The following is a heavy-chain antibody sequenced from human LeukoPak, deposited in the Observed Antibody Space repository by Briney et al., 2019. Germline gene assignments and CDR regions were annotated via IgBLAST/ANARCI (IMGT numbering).Heavy chain of an antibody. J-gene: IGHJ6*03. CDR2: INPNSGGT. CDR1: GYTFTGYY. V-gene: IGHV1-2*02. Sequence: GASVKVSCKASGYTFTGYYMRWVRQAPGQGLEWMGGINPNSGGTNYAQKFQGRVTMTRDTSISTAYMELSRLRSDDTAVYYCESVATPAWDYYYYYMDVWGKGPTVPVSS. D-gene: IGHD5-12*01. CDR3: ESVATPAWDYYYYYMDV.